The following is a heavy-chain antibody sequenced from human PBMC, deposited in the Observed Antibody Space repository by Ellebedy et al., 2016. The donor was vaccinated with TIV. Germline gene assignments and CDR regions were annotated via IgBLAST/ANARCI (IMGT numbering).Heavy chain of an antibody. CDR1: GFTFSSYS. J-gene: IGHJ3*02. D-gene: IGHD1-26*01. CDR2: VSHDGDSK. Sequence: GESLKISCAASGFTFSSYSMNWVRQAPGKGLEWVAAVSHDGDSKYYADSVNGRFTVSRDNSENTLSLQMSSLRIEDTAVYYCVKEIGRGGSYLDAFDIWGQGTFVSVAS. CDR3: VKEIGRGGSYLDAFDI. V-gene: IGHV3-30*18.